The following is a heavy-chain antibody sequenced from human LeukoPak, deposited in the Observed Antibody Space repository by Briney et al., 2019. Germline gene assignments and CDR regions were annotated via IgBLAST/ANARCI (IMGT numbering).Heavy chain of an antibody. CDR1: GYTFTGYY. CDR2: IIPIFGTA. J-gene: IGHJ4*02. V-gene: IGHV1-69*13. CDR3: ARGNYYFDY. D-gene: IGHD3-10*01. Sequence: SVTVSCKSSGYTFTGYYIHWVRQAPGQGLEWMGGIIPIFGTANYAQKFQGRVTITAAESTGTAYMELSSLRSEDTAVYYCARGNYYFDYWGQGTLVTVSS.